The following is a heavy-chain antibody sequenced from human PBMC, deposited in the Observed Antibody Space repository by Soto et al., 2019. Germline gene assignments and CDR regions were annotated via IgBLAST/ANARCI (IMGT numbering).Heavy chain of an antibody. CDR1: GGTFNSYT. CDR2: IIPVLSMS. D-gene: IGHD2-2*01. V-gene: IGHV1-69*02. J-gene: IGHJ4*02. Sequence: QVQLVQSGAEVKKPGSSVKVSCKASGGTFNSYTFSWVRQAPGQGLEWMGRIIPVLSMSTYAQKFQGRVXXXXXXXXXXXXXXXXXXXXXXXXXXXXXXXXXXXSRXFDYWXQGXXXTX. CDR3: XXXXXXXSRXFDY.